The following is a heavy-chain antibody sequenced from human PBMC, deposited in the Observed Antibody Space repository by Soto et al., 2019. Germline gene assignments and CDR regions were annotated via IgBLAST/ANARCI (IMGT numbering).Heavy chain of an antibody. J-gene: IGHJ6*02. CDR1: GDSVSSNSAA. CDR3: ARAVYDFWSGYSNYYYYYGMDV. V-gene: IGHV6-1*01. Sequence: PSQTLSLTCAISGDSVSSNSAAWNWIRQSPSRGLEWLGRTYYRSKWYNDYAVSVKSRITINPDTSKNQFSLKLSSVTAADTAVYYCARAVYDFWSGYSNYYYYYGMDVWGQGTTVTVSS. CDR2: TYYRSKWYN. D-gene: IGHD3-3*01.